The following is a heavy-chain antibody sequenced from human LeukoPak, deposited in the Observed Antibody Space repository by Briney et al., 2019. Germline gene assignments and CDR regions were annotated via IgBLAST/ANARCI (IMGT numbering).Heavy chain of an antibody. CDR2: ISGSGDNT. V-gene: IGHV3-23*01. D-gene: IGHD1-26*01. J-gene: IGHJ3*02. CDR3: AKDPKLIVGSDAFDI. CDR1: GFTFNTYA. Sequence: GGSLRLSCAASGFTFNTYAMAWVRQAPGKGLEWVSGISGSGDNTNYADPVKGRFTISRDNSKNTLYLQMNSLRAEDTAVYYCAKDPKLIVGSDAFDIWGQGTMVTVSS.